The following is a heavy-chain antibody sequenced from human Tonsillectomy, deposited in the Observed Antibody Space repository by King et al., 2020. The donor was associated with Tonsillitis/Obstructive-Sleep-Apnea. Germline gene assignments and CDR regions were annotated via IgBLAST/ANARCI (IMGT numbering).Heavy chain of an antibody. CDR2: IYDSRTT. CDR3: ARHTAGAVAGLGAFDI. D-gene: IGHD6-19*01. J-gene: IGHJ3*02. Sequence: QLQESGPGLVKPSETLSLTCTVSGDSISRSSYYWGCIRQPPGKGLEWIATIYDSRTTYYNPSLKSRVTTSVDTSNNQFSLKLTSVTAADTVVYYCARHTAGAVAGLGAFDIWGQGTMVTVSS. CDR1: GDSISRSSYY. V-gene: IGHV4-39*01.